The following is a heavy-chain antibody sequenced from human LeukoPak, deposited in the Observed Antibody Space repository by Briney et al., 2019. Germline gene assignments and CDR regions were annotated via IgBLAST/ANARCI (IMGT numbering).Heavy chain of an antibody. J-gene: IGHJ3*01. D-gene: IGHD3-10*01. CDR2: TDTSGNYI. CDR3: ARGRSITLLRGVALSDGFDV. CDR1: GXPFSNYG. Sequence: PGGSLRLSCEASGXPFSNYGMNWVRQAPGKGLEWVSFTDTSGNYIYYGDSVKGRFTIPRENARNLLYLQMNGLRAEDTAVYYCARGRSITLLRGVALSDGFDVWGQGAMVAVSS. V-gene: IGHV3-21*06.